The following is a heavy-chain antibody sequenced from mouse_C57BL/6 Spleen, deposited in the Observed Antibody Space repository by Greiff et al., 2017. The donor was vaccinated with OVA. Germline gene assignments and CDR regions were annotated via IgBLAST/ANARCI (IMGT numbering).Heavy chain of an antibody. Sequence: EVQLQQSGPELVKPGASVKISCKASGYSFTDYNLNWVKQSNGKSLEWIGGINPNYGTTSYKQKFKGKATLTVDQSSSTAYMQLNSLTSEDTAVYYGASAGVSGYYLFADWGPGTLVTVSA. CDR2: INPNYGTT. J-gene: IGHJ3*01. D-gene: IGHD2-3*01. CDR3: ASAGVSGYYLFAD. CDR1: GYSFTDYN. V-gene: IGHV1-39*01.